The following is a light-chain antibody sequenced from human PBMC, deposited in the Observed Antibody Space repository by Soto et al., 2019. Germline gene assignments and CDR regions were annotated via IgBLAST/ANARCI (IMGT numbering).Light chain of an antibody. CDR2: EVS. Sequence: QSVLTQPPSASGSPGQSVTISCTGTSSDVGGYNYVSWYQQHPGKAPKLMIYEVSNRPSGVPDRISGSKSGNTASLTVSGLQAEDEADYYCSSYAGSNEVFGGGTKLTVL. J-gene: IGLJ2*01. CDR3: SSYAGSNEV. V-gene: IGLV2-8*01. CDR1: SSDVGGYNY.